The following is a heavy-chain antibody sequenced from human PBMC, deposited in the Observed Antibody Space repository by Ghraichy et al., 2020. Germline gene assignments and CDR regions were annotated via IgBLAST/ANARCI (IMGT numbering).Heavy chain of an antibody. CDR2: IYYSGST. J-gene: IGHJ6*03. CDR3: ARGLRSGSYYRPPYYYYYMDV. CDR1: GGSISSYY. V-gene: IGHV4-59*01. D-gene: IGHD1-26*01. Sequence: SETLSLTCTVSGGSISSYYWSWIRQPPGKGLEWIGYIYYSGSTNYNPSLKSRVTISVDTSKNQFSLKLSSVTAADTAVYYCARGLRSGSYYRPPYYYYYMDVWGKGTTVTVSS.